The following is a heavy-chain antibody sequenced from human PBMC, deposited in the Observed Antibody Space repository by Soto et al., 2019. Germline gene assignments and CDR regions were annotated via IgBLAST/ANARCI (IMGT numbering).Heavy chain of an antibody. Sequence: SETLSLTCTVSGGSISSYYWSWIRQPPGKGLEWVGYIYYSGSTNYNPSLKSRVTISVDTSKNQFSLKLSSVTAADTAVYYCARQNLRVQHNWFDPWGQGTLVTVS. J-gene: IGHJ5*02. CDR2: IYYSGST. CDR3: ARQNLRVQHNWFDP. V-gene: IGHV4-59*08. D-gene: IGHD6-13*01. CDR1: GGSISSYY.